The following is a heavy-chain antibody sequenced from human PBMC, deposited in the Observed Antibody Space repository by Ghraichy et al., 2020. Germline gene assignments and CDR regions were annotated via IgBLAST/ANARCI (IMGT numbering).Heavy chain of an antibody. CDR2: IYYYGNT. D-gene: IGHD2-21*01. CDR3: ARHENIVVVNAARAFDI. CDR1: GGSISSSSYF. J-gene: IGHJ3*02. Sequence: SETLSLTCTVSGGSISSSSYFWGWIRQPPGKGLEWIGSIYYYGNTYYNPSLKSRVTISVDTSKNQFSLKLSSVTAADTSVYYCARHENIVVVNAARAFDIWGQGTMVTVSS. V-gene: IGHV4-39*01.